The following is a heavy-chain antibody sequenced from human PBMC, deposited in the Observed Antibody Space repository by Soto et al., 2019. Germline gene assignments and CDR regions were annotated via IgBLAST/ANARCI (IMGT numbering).Heavy chain of an antibody. CDR1: GFTFSSYS. D-gene: IGHD3-22*01. J-gene: IGHJ6*02. CDR2: ISSSSSTI. CDR3: ARDCTYYYDSSGYDGMDV. Sequence: GGSLRLSCAASGFTFSSYSMNWVRQAPGKGLEWVSYISSSSSTIYYADSVKGRFTISRDNAKNSLYLQMNSLRAEDTAVYYCARDCTYYYDSSGYDGMDVWGQGTTVTVSS. V-gene: IGHV3-48*01.